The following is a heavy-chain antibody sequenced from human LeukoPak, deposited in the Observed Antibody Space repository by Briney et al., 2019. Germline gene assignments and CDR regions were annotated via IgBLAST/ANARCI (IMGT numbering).Heavy chain of an antibody. CDR3: ASSTTGARFVGY. Sequence: SETLSLTCTVSGGSISSYYWSWIRQPPGKGLEWIGYISYSGSTNYNPSLKSRVTISVDTSKNQFSLNLSSVTAADTAVYYCASSTTGARFVGYWGQGTLVTVSS. J-gene: IGHJ4*02. D-gene: IGHD1-1*01. CDR2: ISYSGST. V-gene: IGHV4-59*01. CDR1: GGSISSYY.